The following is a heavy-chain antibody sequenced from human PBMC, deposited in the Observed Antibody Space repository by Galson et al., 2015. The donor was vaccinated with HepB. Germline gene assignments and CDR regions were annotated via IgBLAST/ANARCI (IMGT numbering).Heavy chain of an antibody. CDR3: ARARVGDLSYCYDSSGYCSDPFEI. CDR1: GFTFSSYS. CDR2: ISSSSSYI. D-gene: IGHD3-22*01. J-gene: IGHJ3*02. V-gene: IGHV3-21*01. Sequence: SLRLSCAASGFTFSSYSMNWVRQAPGKGLEWVSSISSSSSYIYYADSVKGRFTISRDNAKNSLYLQMNSLRAEDTAVYYCARARVGDLSYCYDSSGYCSDPFEICGQGTMVTVAS.